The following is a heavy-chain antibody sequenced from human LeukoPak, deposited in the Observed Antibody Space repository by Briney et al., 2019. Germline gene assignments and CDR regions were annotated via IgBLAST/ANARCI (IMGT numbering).Heavy chain of an antibody. D-gene: IGHD3-10*01. CDR2: IYTSGST. CDR1: GGSISSGSYY. Sequence: SETLSLTCTVSGGSISSGSYYWSWIRQPAGKGLEWIGRIYTSGSTNYNPSLKSRVTISVDTSKNQFSLKLSSVTAADTAVYYCARDPYGSRFDYWGQGTLVTVSS. J-gene: IGHJ4*02. V-gene: IGHV4-61*02. CDR3: ARDPYGSRFDY.